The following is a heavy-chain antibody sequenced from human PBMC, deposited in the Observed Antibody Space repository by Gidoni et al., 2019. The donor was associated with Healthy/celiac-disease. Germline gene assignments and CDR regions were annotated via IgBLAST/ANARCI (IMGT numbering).Heavy chain of an antibody. Sequence: QVQLQASGPGLVKPSETLSLTCTVSGGSISSYYWSWIRQPPGKGLEWIGYIYYSGSTNYNPSLKSRVTISVDTSKNQFSLKLSSVTAADTAVYYCARGGWTLDYWGQGTLVTVSS. CDR3: ARGGWTLDY. V-gene: IGHV4-59*01. CDR1: GGSISSYY. D-gene: IGHD2-15*01. CDR2: IYYSGST. J-gene: IGHJ4*02.